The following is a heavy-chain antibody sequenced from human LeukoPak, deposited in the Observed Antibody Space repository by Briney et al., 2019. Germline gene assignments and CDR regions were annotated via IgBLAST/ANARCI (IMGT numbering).Heavy chain of an antibody. Sequence: GGSLRLSCAASGFTFSSYGMSWVRQAPGKGLEWVSAISGSGGSTYYADSVKGRFTISRDNSKNTLYLQMNSLRAEDTAVYYCAREKGGYSSSWYVWGLDYWGQGTLVTVSS. CDR1: GFTFSSYG. J-gene: IGHJ4*02. CDR2: ISGSGGST. V-gene: IGHV3-23*01. CDR3: AREKGGYSSSWYVWGLDY. D-gene: IGHD6-13*01.